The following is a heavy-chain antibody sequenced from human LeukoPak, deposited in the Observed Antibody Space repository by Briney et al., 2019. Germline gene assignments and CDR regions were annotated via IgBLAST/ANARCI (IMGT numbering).Heavy chain of an antibody. J-gene: IGHJ6*03. CDR2: IRYDGSNK. CDR3: AKSGTKQWLVPDYYYYYMGV. Sequence: PGGSLRLSCGASGFTFSSYAMHWVRQAPGKGLEWVAFIRYDGSNKYYADSVKGRFTISRDNSKNTLYLQMNSLRAEDTAVYYCAKSGTKQWLVPDYYYYYMGVWGKGTTVTVSS. CDR1: GFTFSSYA. V-gene: IGHV3-30*02. D-gene: IGHD6-19*01.